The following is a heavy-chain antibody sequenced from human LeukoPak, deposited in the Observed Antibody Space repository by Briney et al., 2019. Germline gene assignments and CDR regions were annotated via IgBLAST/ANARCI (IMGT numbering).Heavy chain of an antibody. V-gene: IGHV1-24*01. CDR1: GYTLTELS. D-gene: IGHD6-25*01. Sequence: ASVKVSCKVSGYTLTELSMHRVRQAPGKGLEWMGGFDPEDGETIYAQKFQGRVTMTEDTSTDTAYMELSSLRSEDTAVYYCATPGSGSGWDYLDYWGQGTLVTVSS. J-gene: IGHJ4*02. CDR3: ATPGSGSGWDYLDY. CDR2: FDPEDGET.